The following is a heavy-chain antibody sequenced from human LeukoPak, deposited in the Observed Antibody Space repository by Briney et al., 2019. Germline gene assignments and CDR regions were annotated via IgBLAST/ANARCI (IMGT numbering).Heavy chain of an antibody. Sequence: GGSLRLSCAASGFTFSTYAMTWVRQAPGKGLEWVSSISGSAYRTYYADSVKGRFTISRDNSKNMLYLQMNSLRVEDTAVYYCAKDRSDNTTWYVGSHWGQGTLVTVSS. CDR2: ISGSAYRT. J-gene: IGHJ4*02. D-gene: IGHD3-10*02. V-gene: IGHV3-23*01. CDR3: AKDRSDNTTWYVGSH. CDR1: GFTFSTYA.